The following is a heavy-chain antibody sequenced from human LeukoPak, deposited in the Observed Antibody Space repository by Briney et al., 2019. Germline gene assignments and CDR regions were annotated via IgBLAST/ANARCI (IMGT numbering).Heavy chain of an antibody. CDR3: ASGSGSYRTPYYYMDV. J-gene: IGHJ6*03. Sequence: GGSLRLSCAASGFTVSSNYMSWVRQAPGKGLEWVSIIYSGGSTYYADSVKGRFTISRDNSKNTLYLQMNSLRAEDTAVYYCASGSGSYRTPYYYMDVWGTGTTVTVSS. V-gene: IGHV3-53*01. CDR2: IYSGGST. D-gene: IGHD3-10*01. CDR1: GFTVSSNY.